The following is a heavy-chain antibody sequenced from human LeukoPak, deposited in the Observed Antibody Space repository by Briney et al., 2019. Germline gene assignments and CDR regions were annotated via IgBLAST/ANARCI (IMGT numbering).Heavy chain of an antibody. V-gene: IGHV3-21*01. J-gene: IGHJ4*02. CDR2: ITSRNNDM. CDR3: ARDPAAADN. Sequence: PGGSLRLSCAASGFTFSAYTMNWVRQAPGKGLEWVSSITSRNNDMFYIDSVKGRFTISRDNARNSLYLQMNNLRADDTAVYYCARDPAAADNWGQGTLVTVSS. CDR1: GFTFSAYT. D-gene: IGHD6-13*01.